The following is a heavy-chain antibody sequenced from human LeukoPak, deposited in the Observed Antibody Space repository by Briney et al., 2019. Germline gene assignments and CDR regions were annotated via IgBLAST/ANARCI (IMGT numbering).Heavy chain of an antibody. J-gene: IGHJ5*02. V-gene: IGHV1-2*02. CDR3: ARGLGTAAQTFDP. CDR2: INPNSGGT. D-gene: IGHD1-1*01. Sequence: ASVKISCKASGYTFTGYYMHWVRQAPGQGLEWMGWINPNSGGTNYAQKFQGRVTMTRDTSISTAYMELSRLRSDDTAVYYCARGLGTAAQTFDPWGQGTLVTVSP. CDR1: GYTFTGYY.